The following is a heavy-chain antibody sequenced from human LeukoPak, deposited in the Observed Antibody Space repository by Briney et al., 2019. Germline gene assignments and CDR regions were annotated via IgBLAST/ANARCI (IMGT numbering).Heavy chain of an antibody. Sequence: SETLSLTCTVSGGSISSSSYYWGWIRQPPGKGLEWIGSIYYSGSTYYNPSLKSRVTISVDASKNQFSLKLSSVTAADTAVYYCARDGNYDFWSGDPRGFRVDPIGVAAFDIWGQGTMVTVSS. CDR1: GGSISSSSYY. CDR3: ARDGNYDFWSGDPRGFRVDPIGVAAFDI. CDR2: IYYSGST. D-gene: IGHD3-3*01. V-gene: IGHV4-39*07. J-gene: IGHJ3*02.